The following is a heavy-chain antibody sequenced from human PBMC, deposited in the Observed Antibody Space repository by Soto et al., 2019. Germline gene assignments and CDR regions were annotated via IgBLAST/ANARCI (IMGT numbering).Heavy chain of an antibody. CDR3: ARADRHPDIVLMVYAEANYYYYYGMDV. Sequence: QVQLVQSGAEVKKPGSSVKVSCKASGGTFSSYAISWVRQAPGQGLEWMGGIIPIFGTANYAQKFQGRVTITADESTSTAYMELSSLRSEDTAVYYCARADRHPDIVLMVYAEANYYYYYGMDVWGQGTTVTVSS. V-gene: IGHV1-69*01. D-gene: IGHD2-8*01. CDR1: GGTFSSYA. J-gene: IGHJ6*02. CDR2: IIPIFGTA.